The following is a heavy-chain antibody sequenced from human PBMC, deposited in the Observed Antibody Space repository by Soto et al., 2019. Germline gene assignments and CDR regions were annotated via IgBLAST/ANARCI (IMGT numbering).Heavy chain of an antibody. J-gene: IGHJ4*02. Sequence: GASVKVSCKVSGYTLTELSMHWVRQAPGKGLERMGGFDPEDGETIYAQKFQGRVTMTEDTSTDTAYMELSSLRSEDTAVYYCATRFPGIAVAGTLDYWGQGTLVGVSS. CDR2: FDPEDGET. CDR1: GYTLTELS. CDR3: ATRFPGIAVAGTLDY. V-gene: IGHV1-24*01. D-gene: IGHD6-19*01.